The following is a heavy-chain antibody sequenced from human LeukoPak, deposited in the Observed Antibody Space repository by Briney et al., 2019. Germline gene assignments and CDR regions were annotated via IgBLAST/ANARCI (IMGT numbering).Heavy chain of an antibody. V-gene: IGHV3-74*01. CDR2: INSDGSST. D-gene: IGHD5-18*01. Sequence: GGSLRLSCAASGFNFSSYWMHWVRQAPGKGLVWVSRINSDGSSTSYADSMKGRFTISRDNAKNTLYLQMNSLRVEDTAVYYCGRGGAAMAYYWGQGTLVTVSS. CDR3: GRGGAAMAYY. J-gene: IGHJ4*02. CDR1: GFNFSSYW.